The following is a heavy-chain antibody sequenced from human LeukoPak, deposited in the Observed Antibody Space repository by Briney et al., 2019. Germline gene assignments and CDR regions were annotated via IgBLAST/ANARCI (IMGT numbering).Heavy chain of an antibody. V-gene: IGHV4-4*07. Sequence: SETLSLTCTVSGGSISSHYWSWIRQPAGKGLEWIGRIYTSGSTNYNPSLKSRVTMSVDTSKNQFSLKLSSVTAADTAVYYCARDSYYDSSGYFYFDYWGQGTLVTVSS. J-gene: IGHJ4*02. CDR3: ARDSYYDSSGYFYFDY. CDR1: GGSISSHY. D-gene: IGHD3-22*01. CDR2: IYTSGST.